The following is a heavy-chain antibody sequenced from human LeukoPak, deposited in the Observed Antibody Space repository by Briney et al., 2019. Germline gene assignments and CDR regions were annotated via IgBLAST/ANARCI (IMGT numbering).Heavy chain of an antibody. CDR2: ISGSGGST. V-gene: IGHV3-23*01. CDR1: GFTFSSYA. Sequence: PGGSLRLFCAASGFTFSSYAMSWVRQAPGKGREGVSGISGSGGSTYTADTVKGRFTISRDNSKNTLYLQMNSLRAEDTAVYYCAKPTNRGGYNYFDYWGQGTLVTVSS. J-gene: IGHJ4*02. CDR3: AKPTNRGGYNYFDY. D-gene: IGHD5-24*01.